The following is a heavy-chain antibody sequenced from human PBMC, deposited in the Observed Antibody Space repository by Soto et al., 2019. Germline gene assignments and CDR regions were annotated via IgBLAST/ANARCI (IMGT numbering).Heavy chain of an antibody. CDR2: MNPDSGNT. J-gene: IGHJ5*02. CDR1: GYTFTNYD. D-gene: IGHD3-16*01. CDR3: ARGRFRRTWFDP. Sequence: QVQLVQYGAEVKNPGASVKVSCKASGYTFTNYDIHWVRQATGQGLEWMGWMNPDSGNTGQSKQFQGRVTMTRDTSISTAYMEMSSLRSEDTAVYYCARGRFRRTWFDPWGQGTLVTVSS. V-gene: IGHV1-8*01.